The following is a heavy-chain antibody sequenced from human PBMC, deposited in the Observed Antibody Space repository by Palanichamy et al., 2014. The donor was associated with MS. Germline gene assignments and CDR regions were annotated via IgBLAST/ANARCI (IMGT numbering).Heavy chain of an antibody. CDR1: GYKFTSVG. CDR2: ISTYRGNT. V-gene: IGHV1-18*04. Sequence: QDQLVQSGAEVKRPGASVRVSCKASGYKFTSVGVSWVRQAPGQGLEWMGWISTYRGNTNYAQRLQGRVTLTRDTSTSTVFMELRSLRGDDTAVYYCVRDRDHAFEVWGQGTMVTVFS. D-gene: IGHD3-10*01. J-gene: IGHJ3*01. CDR3: VRDRDHAFEV.